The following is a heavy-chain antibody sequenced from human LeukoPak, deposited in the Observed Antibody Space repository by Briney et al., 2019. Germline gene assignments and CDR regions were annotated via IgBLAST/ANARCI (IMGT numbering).Heavy chain of an antibody. Sequence: ASVKVSCKASGYTFTSYYMHWVRQPPGQGLEWMGIINPSGGSTSYAQKFQGRVTMTRYTSTSTVYMELSSLRSEDTAVYYCARGRNTVVTPAWDAFDIWGQGTMVTVSS. CDR3: ARGRNTVVTPAWDAFDI. D-gene: IGHD4-23*01. V-gene: IGHV1-46*01. CDR2: INPSGGST. CDR1: GYTFTSYY. J-gene: IGHJ3*02.